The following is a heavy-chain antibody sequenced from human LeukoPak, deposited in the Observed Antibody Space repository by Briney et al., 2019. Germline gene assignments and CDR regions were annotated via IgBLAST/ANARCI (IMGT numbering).Heavy chain of an antibody. D-gene: IGHD6-19*01. CDR1: GFTFSSYG. Sequence: AGGSLRLSCAASGFTFSSYGMHWVRQAPGKGLEWVAVISYDGSNKYYADSVKGRFTISRDNSKNTLYLQMNSLRAEDTAVYYCAREEAVAGRGPFDYWGQGTLVTVSS. CDR3: AREEAVAGRGPFDY. CDR2: ISYDGSNK. V-gene: IGHV3-30*19. J-gene: IGHJ4*02.